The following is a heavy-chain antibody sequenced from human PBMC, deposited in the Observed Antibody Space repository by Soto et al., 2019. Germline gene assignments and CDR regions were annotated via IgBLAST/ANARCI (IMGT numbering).Heavy chain of an antibody. CDR3: ARVPSIHYDYIWGSYRYNWFDP. V-gene: IGHV4-59*01. D-gene: IGHD3-16*02. J-gene: IGHJ5*02. CDR1: GGSISNFY. CDR2: IYYSGST. Sequence: ASETLSLTCTVSGGSISNFYWSWIRQPPGKGPEWIGYIYYSGSTNYNPSLKSRVTISVDTSKNQFSLKLSSVTAADTAVYYCARVPSIHYDYIWGSYRYNWFDPWGQGTLVTVSS.